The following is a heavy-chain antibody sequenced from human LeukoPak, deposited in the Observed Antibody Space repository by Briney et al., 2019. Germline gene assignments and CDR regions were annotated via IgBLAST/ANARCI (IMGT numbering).Heavy chain of an antibody. CDR3: AKPHPSGAEVGDK. Sequence: QTGGSLRLSCAASGFIFSSYGMHWVRQAPGKGLEWVAVISYDGSNKYYADSVKGRFTISRDNSKNTLYLQMNSLRVEDTAVYYCAKPHPSGAEVGDKWGQGTLVTVSS. V-gene: IGHV3-30*18. CDR2: ISYDGSNK. D-gene: IGHD6-19*01. J-gene: IGHJ4*02. CDR1: GFIFSSYG.